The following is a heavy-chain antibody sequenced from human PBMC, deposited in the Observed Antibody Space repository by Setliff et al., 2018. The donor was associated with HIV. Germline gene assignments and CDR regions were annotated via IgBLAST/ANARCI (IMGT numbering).Heavy chain of an antibody. J-gene: IGHJ4*02. Sequence: SETLSLTCAVYNGSFSGNYWSWIRQPPGKGLEWIGEINHSGNTNYNPSLKSRVTISIDTSKNQFSLKLSSVTAADTAVYYCVNPSGAMGDFDSWGQGTLVTVSS. CDR3: VNPSGAMGDFDS. D-gene: IGHD3-16*01. CDR1: NGSFSGNY. CDR2: INHSGNT. V-gene: IGHV4-34*01.